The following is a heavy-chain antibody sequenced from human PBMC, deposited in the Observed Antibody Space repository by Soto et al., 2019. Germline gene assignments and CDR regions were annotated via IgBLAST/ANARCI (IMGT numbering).Heavy chain of an antibody. D-gene: IGHD3-22*01. CDR3: ASTRVTMIAYGMDV. J-gene: IGHJ6*02. CDR1: GYTFTSYG. CDR2: ISAYNGNT. V-gene: IGHV1-18*01. Sequence: ASVKVSCKASGYTFTSYGISWVRQAPGQGLEWMGWISAYNGNTNYAQKLQGRVTMTTDTSTSTAYMELRSLRSDDTAVYYCASTRVTMIAYGMDVWGQGTTVTVSS.